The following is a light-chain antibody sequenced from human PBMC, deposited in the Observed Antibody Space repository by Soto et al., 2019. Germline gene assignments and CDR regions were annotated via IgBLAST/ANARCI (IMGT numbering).Light chain of an antibody. J-gene: IGLJ3*02. Sequence: QSVLTQPPSVSGAPGQRVTISCTGSSSSIGAGYGVHWYQQLPGTAPKLLIYDNSNRPSGVPDRFSGSKSGTSASLAITGLQAEDEADYYCQSYDSSLSGWVFGGGTKLTVL. CDR1: SSSIGAGYG. V-gene: IGLV1-40*01. CDR3: QSYDSSLSGWV. CDR2: DNS.